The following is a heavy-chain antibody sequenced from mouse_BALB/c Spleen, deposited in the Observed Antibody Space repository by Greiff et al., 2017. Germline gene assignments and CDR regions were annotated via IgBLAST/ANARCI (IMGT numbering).Heavy chain of an antibody. V-gene: IGHV2-4-1*01. CDR3: ARNSKDGYYGWYAMDY. CDR1: GFSLTSYG. D-gene: IGHD2-3*01. CDR2: IWSGGST. Sequence: VKVVESGPGLVQPSQSLSITCTVSGFSLTSYGVHWVRQSPGKGLEWLGVIWSGGSTDYNAAFISRLSISKDNSKSQVFFKMNSLQADDTAIYYCARNSKDGYYGWYAMDYWGQGTSVTVSS. J-gene: IGHJ4*01.